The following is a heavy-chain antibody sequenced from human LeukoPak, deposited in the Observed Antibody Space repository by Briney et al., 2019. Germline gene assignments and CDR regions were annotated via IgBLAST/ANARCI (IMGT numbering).Heavy chain of an antibody. CDR3: ARDRVVVAAPYYYGMDV. J-gene: IGHJ6*04. V-gene: IGHV4-31*03. Sequence: PSETLSLPCTFSGGSISSGGYYWSWIRPHPGKGLEWVGYIYYSGSTYYNPSLKSRVTISVDTSKNQFSLKLSSVTAADTAVYYCARDRVVVAAPYYYGMDVWGKGTTATVSS. D-gene: IGHD2-15*01. CDR1: GGSISSGGYY. CDR2: IYYSGST.